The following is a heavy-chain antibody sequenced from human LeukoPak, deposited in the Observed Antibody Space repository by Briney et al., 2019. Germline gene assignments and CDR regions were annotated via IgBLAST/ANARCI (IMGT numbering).Heavy chain of an antibody. CDR2: IRNDGSNK. D-gene: IGHD3-22*01. Sequence: GGSLRLSCAASGFTFSRFGMHWVRQAPGKGLEWVAFIRNDGSNKYYGDSVKGRFTISRDNSKYTLYLQMNSLRAEDTAVYYCAKDVSGYYFVHFDNWGQGTLVTVSS. V-gene: IGHV3-30*02. CDR1: GFTFSRFG. CDR3: AKDVSGYYFVHFDN. J-gene: IGHJ4*02.